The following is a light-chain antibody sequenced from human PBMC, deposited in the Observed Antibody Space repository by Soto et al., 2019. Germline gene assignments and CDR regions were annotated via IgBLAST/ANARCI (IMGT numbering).Light chain of an antibody. J-gene: IGLJ2*01. CDR1: SSDVGGYNY. Sequence: QSALTQPPSASGSPGQSVTISCTGTSSDVGGYNYVSWYQHHPGKAPKLMIFEVDKRPSGVPNRFSGSKSGNTASLTVCGLQAEDEADYYRASYAGNNNLVFGAGTKLTVL. CDR3: ASYAGNNNLV. V-gene: IGLV2-8*01. CDR2: EVD.